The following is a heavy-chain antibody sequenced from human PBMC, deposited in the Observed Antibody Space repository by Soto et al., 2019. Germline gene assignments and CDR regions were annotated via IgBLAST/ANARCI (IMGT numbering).Heavy chain of an antibody. CDR1: GYTFSSYY. CDR3: ARDSAYWGIYYFDY. CDR2: INPSGGST. J-gene: IGHJ4*02. V-gene: IGHV1-46*03. D-gene: IGHD3-10*01. Sequence: ASLKVSCKSSGYTFSSYYMHWVRQAPGQGLEWMGIINPSGGSTSYAQKFQGRVTMTRETSTSTVYMELSSLRSEDTAVFYWARDSAYWGIYYFDYWGKGTLVTVPS.